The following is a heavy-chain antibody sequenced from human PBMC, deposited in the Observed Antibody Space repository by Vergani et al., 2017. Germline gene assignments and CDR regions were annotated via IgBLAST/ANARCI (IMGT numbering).Heavy chain of an antibody. Sequence: QVQLQQWGAGLLKPSETLSLTCAVYGGSFSGYYWSWIRQPPGKGLEWIGEINHSGSTNYNPSLKSRVTILVDTSKNQFSLKLSSVTAADTAVYYCARGKREYSYGYRGAYYFDYWGQGTLVTVSS. J-gene: IGHJ4*02. D-gene: IGHD5-18*01. V-gene: IGHV4-34*01. CDR3: ARGKREYSYGYRGAYYFDY. CDR2: INHSGST. CDR1: GGSFSGYY.